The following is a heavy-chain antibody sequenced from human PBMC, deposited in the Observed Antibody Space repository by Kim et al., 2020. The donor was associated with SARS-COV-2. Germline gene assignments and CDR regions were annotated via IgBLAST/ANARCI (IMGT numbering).Heavy chain of an antibody. CDR3: ARAGFYDSSGRGAFDI. J-gene: IGHJ3*02. V-gene: IGHV1-69*01. D-gene: IGHD3-22*01. Sequence: KFHGRVTITADESTSTAYMELSSLGSEDTAVYYCARAGFYDSSGRGAFDIWGQGTMVTVSS.